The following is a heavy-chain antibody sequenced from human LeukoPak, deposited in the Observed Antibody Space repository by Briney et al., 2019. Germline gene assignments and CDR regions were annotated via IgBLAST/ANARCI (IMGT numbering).Heavy chain of an antibody. D-gene: IGHD3-22*01. CDR1: GFTFSDYY. CDR2: ISSSGSTI. J-gene: IGHJ4*02. CDR3: AREYYYDSSGYYYNY. V-gene: IGHV3-11*04. Sequence: PGGSLRLSCAASGFTFSDYYMSWIRQAPGKGLECVSHISSSGSTIFYADTVKGRFTISRDKPKNSLYLQMNSLRAEDTAVYYCAREYYYDSSGYYYNYWGQGTLVTVSS.